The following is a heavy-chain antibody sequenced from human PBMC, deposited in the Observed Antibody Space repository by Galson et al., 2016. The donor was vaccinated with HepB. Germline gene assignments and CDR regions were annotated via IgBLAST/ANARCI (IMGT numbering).Heavy chain of an antibody. D-gene: IGHD1-20*01. CDR2: ISSRSDYI. Sequence: SLRLSCATSGFTFSDYNMNWVRQAPGKGLEWVSSISSRSDYIYYGDSLKGRFTVSRDNAKNTLFLHMNSLRAEDTAVYYCARDSRTHNGNEEGFFGYWSPGILVIVSS. J-gene: IGHJ4*02. CDR3: ARDSRTHNGNEEGFFGY. CDR1: GFTFSDYN. V-gene: IGHV3-21*06.